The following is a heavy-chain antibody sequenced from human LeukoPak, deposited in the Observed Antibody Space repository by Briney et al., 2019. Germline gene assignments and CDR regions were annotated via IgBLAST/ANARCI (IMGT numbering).Heavy chain of an antibody. D-gene: IGHD2-15*01. CDR2: ISGSGGST. CDR1: GFTFSSYA. Sequence: GGSLRLSCAAPGFTFSSYAMSWVRQAPGKGLEWVSAISGSGGSTYYADSVKGGFTISRDNSKNTLYLQMNSLRAEDTAVYYCAKGDIVYYDYYFDYWGQGTLVTASS. CDR3: AKGDIVYYDYYFDY. J-gene: IGHJ4*02. V-gene: IGHV3-23*01.